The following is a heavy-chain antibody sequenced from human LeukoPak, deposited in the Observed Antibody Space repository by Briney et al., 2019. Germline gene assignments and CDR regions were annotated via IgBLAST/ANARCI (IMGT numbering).Heavy chain of an antibody. J-gene: IGHJ4*02. CDR3: AKDRRIAAAGTFDY. V-gene: IGHV3-23*01. Sequence: GGSLRLSCAASGFTFSSYAMSWVRQAPGKGLEWVSAISGSGGSTYYADSVKGRFTISRGNSKNTLYLQMNSLRAEDTAVYYCAKDRRIAAAGTFDYWAREPWSPSPQ. CDR1: GFTFSSYA. D-gene: IGHD6-13*01. CDR2: ISGSGGST.